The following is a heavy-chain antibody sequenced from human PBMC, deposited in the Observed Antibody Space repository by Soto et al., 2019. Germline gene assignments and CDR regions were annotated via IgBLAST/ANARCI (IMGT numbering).Heavy chain of an antibody. V-gene: IGHV3-72*01. Sequence: EVQLVESGGGLVQPGGSLRLSCVVSGFTFSDHYMDWVRQAPGKGLEWVGRSETKANGYTTEYAASVKGRFTISRDDSKNSLYLQMNSLKTEDTAVYYCARDMGIMGWYFDLWGRGTLVTVSS. CDR1: GFTFSDHY. CDR3: ARDMGIMGWYFDL. CDR2: SETKANGYTT. J-gene: IGHJ2*01. D-gene: IGHD2-8*01.